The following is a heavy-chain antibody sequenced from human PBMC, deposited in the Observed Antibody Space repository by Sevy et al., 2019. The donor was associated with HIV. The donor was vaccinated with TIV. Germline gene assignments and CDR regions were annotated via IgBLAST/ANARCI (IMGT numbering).Heavy chain of an antibody. D-gene: IGHD2-15*01. CDR2: IGGSGRYT. CDR3: AKGFCSGESCPRNSYYYGLDV. Sequence: GGSLRLSCAASGFTFSSYAMTWVRQAPGKGLEWVSSIGGSGRYTYYADSVTGRLTISRDNSKNTLYLQMNSLRAEDTAKYYCAKGFCSGESCPRNSYYYGLDVWGQGTTVTVSS. V-gene: IGHV3-23*01. J-gene: IGHJ6*02. CDR1: GFTFSSYA.